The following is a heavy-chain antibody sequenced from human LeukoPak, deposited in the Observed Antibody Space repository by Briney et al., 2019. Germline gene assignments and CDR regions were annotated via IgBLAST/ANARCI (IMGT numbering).Heavy chain of an antibody. CDR3: ARDRAHYSNPRAYYYYMDV. CDR2: IYHSGST. CDR1: GGSISSGGYY. J-gene: IGHJ6*03. Sequence: SETLSLTCTVSGGSISSGGYYWSWIRQPPGKGLEWIGYIYHSGSTYYNPSLKSRVTISVDRSKNQFSLKLSSVTAADTAVYYCARDRAHYSNPRAYYYYMDVWGKGTTVTVSS. V-gene: IGHV4-30-2*01. D-gene: IGHD4-11*01.